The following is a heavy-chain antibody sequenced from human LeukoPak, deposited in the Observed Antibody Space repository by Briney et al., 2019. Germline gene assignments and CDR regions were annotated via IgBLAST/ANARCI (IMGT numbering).Heavy chain of an antibody. J-gene: IGHJ6*02. CDR1: GGSFSGYY. V-gene: IGHV4-34*01. CDR2: INHSGST. CDR3: ARGDYGMDV. Sequence: SETLSLTCAVYGGSFSGYYWSWNRQPPGKGLEWIGEINHSGSTNYNPSLKSRVTISVDTSKNQFSLKLSSVTAADTAVYYCARGDYGMDVWGQGTTVTVSS.